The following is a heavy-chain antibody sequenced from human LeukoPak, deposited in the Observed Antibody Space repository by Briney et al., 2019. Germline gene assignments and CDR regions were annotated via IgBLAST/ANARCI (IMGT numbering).Heavy chain of an antibody. CDR3: ARDARGSSSRTGYFDY. CDR2: IKQDGSEK. V-gene: IGHV3-7*01. D-gene: IGHD6-13*01. CDR1: GFTFSSYS. J-gene: IGHJ4*02. Sequence: GGSLRLSCAASGFTFSSYSMNWVRQAPGKGLEWVANIKQDGSEKYYVDSVKGRFTISRDNAKNSLYLQMNSLRAEDTAVYYCARDARGSSSRTGYFDYWGQGTLVTVSS.